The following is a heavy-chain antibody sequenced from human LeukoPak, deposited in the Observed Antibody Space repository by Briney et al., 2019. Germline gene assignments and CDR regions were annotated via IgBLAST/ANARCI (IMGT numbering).Heavy chain of an antibody. CDR3: ARDASGYVGYFDY. CDR1: GYTFTGYF. J-gene: IGHJ4*02. D-gene: IGHD5-12*01. CDR2: INPNTGGT. Sequence: ASVKVSCKASGYTFTGYFMHWVRQAPGQGLEWMGWINPNTGGTNYAQKFQGWVTMTRDTSISTAYMELSSLGSEDTAVYYCARDASGYVGYFDYWGQGTLVTVSS. V-gene: IGHV1-2*04.